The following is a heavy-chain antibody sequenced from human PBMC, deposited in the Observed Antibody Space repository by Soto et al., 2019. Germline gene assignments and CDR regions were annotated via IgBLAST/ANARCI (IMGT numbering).Heavy chain of an antibody. D-gene: IGHD2-2*01. J-gene: IGHJ6*02. CDR3: AKDRRGYVRNYYYGMDV. CDR2: ISSSSSYI. V-gene: IGHV3-21*01. CDR1: GFTFSSYS. Sequence: PGGSLRLSCAASGFTFSSYSMNWVRQAPGKGLEWVSSISSSSSYIYYADSVKGRFTISRDNAKNSLYLQMNSLRAEDTAVYYCAKDRRGYVRNYYYGMDVWGQGTTVTVSS.